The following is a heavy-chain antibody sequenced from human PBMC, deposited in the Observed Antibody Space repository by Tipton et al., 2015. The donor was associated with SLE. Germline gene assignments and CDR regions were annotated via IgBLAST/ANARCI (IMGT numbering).Heavy chain of an antibody. CDR3: ARGGPNWGYYFYFDY. CDR2: FYTNGRP. D-gene: IGHD7-27*01. J-gene: IGHJ4*02. V-gene: IGHV4-61*02. Sequence: TLSLTCTVSGGSISRGTYYWSWIRQPAGKGLESIGRFYTNGRPTSNPSLKSRVTISVDTSTNQFSLMLSSVTAADTAVYYCARGGPNWGYYFYFDYWGQGTLVTVSS. CDR1: GGSISRGTYY.